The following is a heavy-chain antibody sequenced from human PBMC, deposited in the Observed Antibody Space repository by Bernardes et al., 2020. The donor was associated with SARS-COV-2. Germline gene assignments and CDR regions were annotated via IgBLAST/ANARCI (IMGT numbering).Heavy chain of an antibody. Sequence: GGSLRLSCAASGFSFSSYGMSWVRQAPGKGLEWVSGIGCSDGTEYYADSVKGRFTISRDNSNNTLSLQMNSLRAEDTAVYYCAKDRWDTREHIGIYFLDSWGKGTLVTVSS. CDR2: IGCSDGTE. CDR3: AKDRWDTREHIGIYFLDS. J-gene: IGHJ4*02. D-gene: IGHD2-21*01. V-gene: IGHV3-23*01. CDR1: GFSFSSYG.